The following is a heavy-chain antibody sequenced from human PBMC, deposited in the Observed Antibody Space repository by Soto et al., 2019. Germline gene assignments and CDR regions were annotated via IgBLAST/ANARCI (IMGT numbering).Heavy chain of an antibody. CDR2: SSGSGAST. Sequence: GGSRSLSCAAAGFTFSSYAMSWLRQARREGLEWVSASSGSGASTYSADSEKSRFTISRDNSKNTLYLQMSSLRAEETAVYCCAWKGVIPMDYYRMDVWGQGTTVTVSS. CDR3: AWKGVIPMDYYRMDV. J-gene: IGHJ6*02. D-gene: IGHD3-10*01. V-gene: IGHV3-23*01. CDR1: GFTFSSYA.